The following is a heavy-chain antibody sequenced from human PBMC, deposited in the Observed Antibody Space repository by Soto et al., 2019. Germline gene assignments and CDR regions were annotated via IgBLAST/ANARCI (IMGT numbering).Heavy chain of an antibody. Sequence: PGGSLRLSCAASGFTVSSNYMSWVRQAPGKGLEWVSVIYSGGSTYYADSVKGRFTISRDNSKNTLYLQMNSLRAEDTAVYYCARQSGYCSSTSCYPYWFDSWGQGTLVTVSS. V-gene: IGHV3-53*01. CDR2: IYSGGST. CDR1: GFTVSSNY. CDR3: ARQSGYCSSTSCYPYWFDS. D-gene: IGHD2-2*01. J-gene: IGHJ5*01.